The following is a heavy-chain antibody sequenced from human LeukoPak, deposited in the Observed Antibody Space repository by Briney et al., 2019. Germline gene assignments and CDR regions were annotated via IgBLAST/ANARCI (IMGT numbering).Heavy chain of an antibody. J-gene: IGHJ4*02. CDR2: INHSGST. V-gene: IGHV4-34*01. CDR1: GGSFSGYY. D-gene: IGHD3-22*01. Sequence: SETLSLTCAVYGGSFSGYYWSWIRQPPGKGVEWIGEINHSGSTNYNPSLKSRVTISVDTSKNQFSLKLSSVTAADTAVYYCARVNTMIVVATATPHVDYWGQGTLVTVSS. CDR3: ARVNTMIVVATATPHVDY.